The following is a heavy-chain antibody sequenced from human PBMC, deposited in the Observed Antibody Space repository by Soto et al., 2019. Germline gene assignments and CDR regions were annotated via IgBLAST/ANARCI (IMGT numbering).Heavy chain of an antibody. J-gene: IGHJ4*02. CDR1: GFTFSSYA. CDR3: ARGLMVYSYVDY. CDR2: ISYDGSNK. V-gene: IGHV3-30-3*01. Sequence: QVPLVESGGGVVQPGRSLRLSCAASGFTFSSYAMHWVRQAPGKGLEWVAVISYDGSNKYYADSVKGRFTISRDNSKNTLYLQMNSLRAEDTAVYYCARGLMVYSYVDYWGQGTLVTVSS. D-gene: IGHD2-8*01.